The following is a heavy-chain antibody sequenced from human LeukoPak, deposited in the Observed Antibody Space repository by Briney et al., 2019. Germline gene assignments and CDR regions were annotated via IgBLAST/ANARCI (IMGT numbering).Heavy chain of an antibody. CDR2: ISGRGGST. D-gene: IGHD3-9*01. J-gene: IGHJ4*02. Sequence: GGSLRLSCAASGFTFSSYAMSWVRQAPGKGLEWVSAISGRGGSTYYADSVKGRFTISRDNSKNTLYLQMNSLRAEDTAVYYCASRGYDILTGAKAFFDYWGQGTLVTVSS. CDR3: ASRGYDILTGAKAFFDY. V-gene: IGHV3-23*01. CDR1: GFTFSSYA.